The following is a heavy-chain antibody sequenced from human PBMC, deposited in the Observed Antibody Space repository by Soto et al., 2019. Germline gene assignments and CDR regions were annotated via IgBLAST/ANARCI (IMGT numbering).Heavy chain of an antibody. CDR3: ARESSLGGYYYGMDV. J-gene: IGHJ6*02. CDR1: GFTFSSYA. CDR2: ISYDGSNK. Sequence: QVQLVESGGGVVQPGRSLRLSCAASGFTFSSYAMHWVRQAPGKGLEWVAVISYDGSNKYYADSVKGRFTISRDNSKNTLYLQKNSLRAEDTAVDYCARESSLGGYYYGMDVWGQGTTVTVSS. V-gene: IGHV3-30-3*01.